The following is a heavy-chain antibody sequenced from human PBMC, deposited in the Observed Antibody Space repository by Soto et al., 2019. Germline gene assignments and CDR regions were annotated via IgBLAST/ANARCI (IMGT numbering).Heavy chain of an antibody. Sequence: GGSLRLCCAGAGFTFSGYSMNWFRQAPGRGLEWVASISLGGSYIFYSDSVKGRFTISRDNAKGSLFLQMNGLRVEDTAVYYCVRDPVLWHPDRLDVWGQGTTVTVSS. D-gene: IGHD2-21*01. J-gene: IGHJ6*02. V-gene: IGHV3-21*01. CDR2: ISLGGSYI. CDR1: GFTFSGYS. CDR3: VRDPVLWHPDRLDV.